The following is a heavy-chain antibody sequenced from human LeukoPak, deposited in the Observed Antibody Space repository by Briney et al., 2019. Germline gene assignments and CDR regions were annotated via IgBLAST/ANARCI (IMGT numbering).Heavy chain of an antibody. CDR3: LKTIQSFQGEKRNWFDP. CDR1: GFSLSTSGVG. V-gene: IGHV2-5*02. J-gene: IGHJ5*02. CDR2: IYWDDDK. D-gene: IGHD5-24*01. Sequence: SGPTLVKPTQTLTLTCTFSGFSLSTSGVGVGWIRQPPGKALEWLALIYWDDDKRYSPSLKSRLTITKDTSKNQVVLTMTNMDPVDTATYYCLKTIQSFQGEKRNWFDPWGQGTLVTVSS.